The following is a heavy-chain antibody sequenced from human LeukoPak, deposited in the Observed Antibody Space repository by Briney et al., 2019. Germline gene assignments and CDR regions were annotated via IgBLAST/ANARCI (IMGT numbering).Heavy chain of an antibody. Sequence: GGSLRLSCTASGFTFSRYDMSWVCQAPGKGLEWVSGISDSAGTTYYADSVKGRFSISRDNSKNTLNLQMNSLRAEDTAVYYCAKSYYYGSGDYSLAAFDIWGQGTMVTVSS. V-gene: IGHV3-23*01. D-gene: IGHD3-10*01. J-gene: IGHJ3*02. CDR2: ISDSAGTT. CDR3: AKSYYYGSGDYSLAAFDI. CDR1: GFTFSRYD.